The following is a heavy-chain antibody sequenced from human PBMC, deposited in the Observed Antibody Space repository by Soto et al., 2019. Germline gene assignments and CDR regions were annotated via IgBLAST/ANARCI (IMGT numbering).Heavy chain of an antibody. CDR2: INSDGSST. V-gene: IGHV3-74*01. Sequence: GGSLRLSCAASGFTFSSYAMSWVRQAPGKGLEWVSAINSDGSSTSYADSVKGRFTISRDNAKNTLYLQMNSLRAEDTAVYYCAREGPPYYYGSGSSYDGMDVWGQGTTVTVSS. CDR3: AREGPPYYYGSGSSYDGMDV. J-gene: IGHJ6*02. D-gene: IGHD3-10*01. CDR1: GFTFSSYA.